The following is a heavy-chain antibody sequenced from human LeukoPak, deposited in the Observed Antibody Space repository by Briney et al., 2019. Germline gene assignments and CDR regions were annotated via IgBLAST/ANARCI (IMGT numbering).Heavy chain of an antibody. Sequence: GASVKVSCKASGGSLSNFAISWVRHAPGQGLEWLGTIVPALCTADYAQKLQGRVNITTDDSTSLAYMALSSLRSEDTALYYCARSFGGVLANDAFDIWGQGTMVTVSS. V-gene: IGHV1-69*11. CDR2: IVPALCTA. D-gene: IGHD3-16*02. CDR1: GGSLSNFA. CDR3: ARSFGGVLANDAFDI. J-gene: IGHJ3*02.